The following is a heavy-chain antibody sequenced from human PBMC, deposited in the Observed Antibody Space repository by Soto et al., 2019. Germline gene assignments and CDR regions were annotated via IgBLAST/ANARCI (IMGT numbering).Heavy chain of an antibody. CDR1: GFTFSSYA. J-gene: IGHJ4*02. D-gene: IGHD2-15*01. V-gene: IGHV3-23*01. CDR3: AKEGL. Sequence: GGSLRLSCAASGFTFSSYAMSWVRQAPGKGLEWVSAISGSGGSTHYADSVKGRFTIYIDTSKTTLYPQKNSLRAEDPAVHYFAKEGLWGEGTLVTVSS. CDR2: ISGSGGST.